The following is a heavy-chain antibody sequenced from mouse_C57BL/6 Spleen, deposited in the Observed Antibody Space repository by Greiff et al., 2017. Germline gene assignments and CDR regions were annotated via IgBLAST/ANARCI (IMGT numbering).Heavy chain of an antibody. V-gene: IGHV1-54*01. J-gene: IGHJ4*01. Sequence: VQLQQPGAELVRPGTSVKVSCKASGYAFTNYLLEWVKQRPGQGLEWIGVINPGNGGTNYNEKFKGKATLTADKSSSTAYMQLSSLTSDDSAVYFCARSSYYGSSRYAMDDWGQGTSVTVSS. CDR1: GYAFTNYL. D-gene: IGHD1-1*01. CDR3: ARSSYYGSSRYAMDD. CDR2: INPGNGGT.